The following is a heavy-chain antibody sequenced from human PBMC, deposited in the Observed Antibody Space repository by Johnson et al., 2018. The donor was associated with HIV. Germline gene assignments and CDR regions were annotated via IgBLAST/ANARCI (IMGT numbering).Heavy chain of an antibody. J-gene: IGHJ3*02. D-gene: IGHD2-2*01. Sequence: VQVLESGGGLVQPGGSLRLSCAASGFTFSSYAMNWVRQAPGKGLEWVSAISGSGDSTYYADSVKGRFTISRDNSKNTLYLQMNSLRAEDTAIYYCAKLKRRGDQDDALDIWGQGTMVTVSS. CDR3: AKLKRRGDQDDALDI. CDR1: GFTFSSYA. V-gene: IGHV3-23*01. CDR2: ISGSGDST.